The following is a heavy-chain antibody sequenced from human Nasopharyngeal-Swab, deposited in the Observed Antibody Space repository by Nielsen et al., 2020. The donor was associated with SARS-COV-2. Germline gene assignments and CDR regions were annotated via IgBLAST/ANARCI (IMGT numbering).Heavy chain of an antibody. CDR1: GYTFTNYG. Sequence: ASVKVSCKVSGYTFTNYGIHWVRQAPGQRLEWMGWINPGTVNTKYSQKFQGRVTISRDTSANTAYMELSSLSSEDTAVYYCARAPGVDYSCYMVVWGNGITVTVSS. CDR3: ARAPGVDYSCYMVV. V-gene: IGHV1-3*01. J-gene: IGHJ6*03. CDR2: INPGTVNT.